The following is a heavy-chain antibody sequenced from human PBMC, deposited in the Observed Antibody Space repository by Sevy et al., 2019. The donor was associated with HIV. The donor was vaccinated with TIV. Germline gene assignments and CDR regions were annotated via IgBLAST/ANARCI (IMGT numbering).Heavy chain of an antibody. CDR1: GFTFTEFV. Sequence: GGSLRLSCAASGFTFTEFVMSWVRQAPGKGLEWVSTINSGGGSTYYADSVKGRFTISRDNSQNTLELQMNSLRAEDTAVYDWSKHVVGGYYDSSGYSDHWGQGTLVTVS. V-gene: IGHV3-23*01. CDR3: SKHVVGGYYDSSGYSDH. CDR2: INSGGGST. J-gene: IGHJ4*02. D-gene: IGHD3-22*01.